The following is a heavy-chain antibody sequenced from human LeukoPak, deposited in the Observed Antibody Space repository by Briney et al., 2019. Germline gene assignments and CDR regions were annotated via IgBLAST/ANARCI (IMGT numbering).Heavy chain of an antibody. CDR2: IYYSGST. CDR1: GGSISSSSYY. J-gene: IGHJ4*02. CDR3: AREVIGENFDY. Sequence: SETLSLTCTVSGGSISSSSYYWGWIRQPPGKGLEWIGSIYYSGSTYYNPSLKSRVTISVDTSKNQFSLKLSSVTAADTAVYYCAREVIGENFDYWGQGTLVTVSS. V-gene: IGHV4-39*07. D-gene: IGHD2-21*01.